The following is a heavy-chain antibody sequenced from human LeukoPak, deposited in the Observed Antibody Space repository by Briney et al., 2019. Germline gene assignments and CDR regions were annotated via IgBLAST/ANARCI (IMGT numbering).Heavy chain of an antibody. CDR2: IKQDGSER. CDR1: GFTFSSYW. Sequence: PGGSLRLSCAASGFTFSSYWMSWVRQAPGKGLEWVANIKQDGSERYYVDSVKGRFTLSRDNVKNSLYLQMNSLRAEDTAVYYCARPRGNVEMATIPFDYWGQGTLVTVSS. D-gene: IGHD5-24*01. CDR3: ARPRGNVEMATIPFDY. V-gene: IGHV3-7*01. J-gene: IGHJ4*02.